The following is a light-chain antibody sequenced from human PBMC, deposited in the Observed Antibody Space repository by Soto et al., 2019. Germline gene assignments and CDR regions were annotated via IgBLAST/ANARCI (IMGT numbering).Light chain of an antibody. CDR2: GAS. CDR3: QQYNNWPQT. Sequence: VMTQSPATLSVSPGERATRSCRASQSVSSNLAWYQQKPGQAPRLLIYGASTRATGIPARFSGSGSGTEFTLTISSLQSEDFAVYHCQQYNNWPQTFGQGTNVDIK. V-gene: IGKV3-15*01. CDR1: QSVSSN. J-gene: IGKJ1*01.